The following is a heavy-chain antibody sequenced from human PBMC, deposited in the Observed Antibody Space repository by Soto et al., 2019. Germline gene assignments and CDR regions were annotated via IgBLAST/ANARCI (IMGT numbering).Heavy chain of an antibody. Sequence: SETLSLTCTVSGGSISCGDYYWSWIRQPPGKGLEWIGYIYYSGSTYYNPSLKSRVTISVDTSKNQFSLKLSSVTAADTAVYYCARGTFGVVIGPDWFDPWGQGTLVTVSS. CDR2: IYYSGST. D-gene: IGHD3-3*01. V-gene: IGHV4-30-4*01. CDR3: ARGTFGVVIGPDWFDP. J-gene: IGHJ5*02. CDR1: GGSISCGDYY.